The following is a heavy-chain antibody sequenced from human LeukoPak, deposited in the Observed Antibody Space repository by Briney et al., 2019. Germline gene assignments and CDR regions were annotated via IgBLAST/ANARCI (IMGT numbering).Heavy chain of an antibody. CDR2: ISYDGSNK. V-gene: IGHV3-30*18. D-gene: IGHD6-13*01. CDR3: AKPGIAAASTSPNWFDP. CDR1: GFTFSSYG. Sequence: GRSLRLSCAASGFTFSSYGMHWVRQAPGKGLEWVAVISYDGSNKYYADSVKGRFTISRDNSKNTLYLQMNSLRGEDTAVYYCAKPGIAAASTSPNWFDPWGQGTLVTVSS. J-gene: IGHJ5*02.